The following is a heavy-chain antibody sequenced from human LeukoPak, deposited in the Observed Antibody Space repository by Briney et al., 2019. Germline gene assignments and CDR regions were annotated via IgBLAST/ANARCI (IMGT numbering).Heavy chain of an antibody. J-gene: IGHJ4*02. CDR1: GGSISSYY. D-gene: IGHD3-22*01. CDR3: AKDQMIVVVITMEY. V-gene: IGHV4-59*01. Sequence: SETLSLTCTVSGGSISSYYWSWIRQPPGKGLEWIGYIYYSGSTNYNPSLKSRVTISVDTSKNQFSLKLSSVTAADTAVYYCAKDQMIVVVITMEYWGQGTLVTVSS. CDR2: IYYSGST.